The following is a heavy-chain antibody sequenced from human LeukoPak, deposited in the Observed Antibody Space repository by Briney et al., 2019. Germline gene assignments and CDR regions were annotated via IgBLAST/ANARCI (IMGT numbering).Heavy chain of an antibody. Sequence: SETLSLTCSVSGGSFNNDYWSWIRQTPGKGLEWIGYISNNGGTIYNPSLKTRVTISVDTSKNQFFLKLASVTAADTAVYFCVRDRGPNLHYYIDVSGKGTTVTVSS. CDR3: VRDRGPNLHYYIDV. J-gene: IGHJ6*03. V-gene: IGHV4-59*01. D-gene: IGHD1-7*01. CDR2: ISNNGGT. CDR1: GGSFNNDY.